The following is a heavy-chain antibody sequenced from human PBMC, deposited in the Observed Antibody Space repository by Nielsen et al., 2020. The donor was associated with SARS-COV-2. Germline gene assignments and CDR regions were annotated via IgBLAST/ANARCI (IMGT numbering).Heavy chain of an antibody. CDR2: ISSSSYI. J-gene: IGHJ6*02. CDR3: ASQGGDSSGYYYYYGMDV. CDR1: GFTFSSYS. D-gene: IGHD2-21*02. V-gene: IGHV3-21*01. Sequence: GESLKISCAASGFTFSSYSMNWVRQAPGKGLEWVSSISSSSYIYYADSVKGRFTISRDNAKNSLYLQMNSLRAEDTAVYYCASQGGDSSGYYYYYGMDVWGQGTTVTVSS.